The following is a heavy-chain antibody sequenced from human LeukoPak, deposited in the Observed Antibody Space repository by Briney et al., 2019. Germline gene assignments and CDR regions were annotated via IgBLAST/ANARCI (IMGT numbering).Heavy chain of an antibody. J-gene: IGHJ4*02. CDR2: IRSKAYGGTT. Sequence: GRSLRLSCTASGFTFGDYAMSWVRQAPGKGLEWVGFIRSKAYGGTTEYAASVKGRFTISRDDSKSIAYLQMNSLKTEDTAVYYCTRIKWELPRARYYFDYWGQGTLVTVSS. D-gene: IGHD1-26*01. CDR3: TRIKWELPRARYYFDY. V-gene: IGHV3-49*04. CDR1: GFTFGDYA.